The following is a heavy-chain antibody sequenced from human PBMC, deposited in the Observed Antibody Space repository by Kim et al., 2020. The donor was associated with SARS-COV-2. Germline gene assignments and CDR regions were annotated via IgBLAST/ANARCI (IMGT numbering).Heavy chain of an antibody. J-gene: IGHJ4*02. D-gene: IGHD3-9*01. CDR3: ARVSDYDILTGVIDY. Sequence: AQGFKGRFVCSLDTSVSTAYLQISSLKAEDTAVYYCARVSDYDILTGVIDYWGQGTLVTVSS. V-gene: IGHV7-4-1*02.